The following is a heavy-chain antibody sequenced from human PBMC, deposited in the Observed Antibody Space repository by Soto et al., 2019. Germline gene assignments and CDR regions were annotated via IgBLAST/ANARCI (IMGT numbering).Heavy chain of an antibody. J-gene: IGHJ6*02. V-gene: IGHV3-23*01. Sequence: PGGSLRLSCAASGFTFNSYAMTWVRQAPGKGLEWVSAISGSGASTFYADSVKGRFSISRDNSKNTLYLQMNSLRAEDTAVYYCAKGGSFPYYYYAMDVWGQGTTVTVSS. CDR2: ISGSGAST. CDR3: AKGGSFPYYYYAMDV. CDR1: GFTFNSYA. D-gene: IGHD1-26*01.